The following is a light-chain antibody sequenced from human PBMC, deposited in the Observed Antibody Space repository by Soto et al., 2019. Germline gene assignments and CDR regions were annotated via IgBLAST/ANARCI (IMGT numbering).Light chain of an antibody. Sequence: EIVLTQSPATLSLSPGERATLSCRASQSVSSYLAWYQQKPGQAPRLLIYDASNRATGIPARFSGSGSGTDFTLTISSLEPEDFAVYYGQQRRTFGQGTKVEI. J-gene: IGKJ1*01. CDR1: QSVSSY. CDR3: QQRRT. V-gene: IGKV3-11*01. CDR2: DAS.